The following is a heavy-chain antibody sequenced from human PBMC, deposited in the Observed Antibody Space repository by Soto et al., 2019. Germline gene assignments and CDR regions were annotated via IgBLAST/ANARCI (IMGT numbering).Heavy chain of an antibody. V-gene: IGHV1-2*02. CDR2: INPDTGDT. J-gene: IGHJ5*02. CDR3: ARGGSFLLSPLDL. CDR1: VCTSSNYY. D-gene: IGHD3-3*01. Sequence: SVNVSCKPCVCTSSNYYIYLLRQAPGQGLECMGWINPDTGDTNYAQKFQGRVTMTRDTSITTAYLEINSLTTDDTALYFWARGGSFLLSPLDLWGQGTLVTVSS.